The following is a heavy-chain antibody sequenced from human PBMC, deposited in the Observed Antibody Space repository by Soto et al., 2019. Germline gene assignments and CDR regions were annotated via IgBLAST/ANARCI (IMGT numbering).Heavy chain of an antibody. Sequence: GGSLRLSCAASGFTFSSYSMNWVRQAPGKGLEWVSSISSSSSYIYYADSVKGRFTISRDNAKNSLYLQMNSLRAEDTAVYYCARASVHLAIPDYWGQGTLVTVSS. J-gene: IGHJ4*02. V-gene: IGHV3-21*01. CDR1: GFTFSSYS. D-gene: IGHD2-2*02. CDR2: ISSSSSYI. CDR3: ARASVHLAIPDY.